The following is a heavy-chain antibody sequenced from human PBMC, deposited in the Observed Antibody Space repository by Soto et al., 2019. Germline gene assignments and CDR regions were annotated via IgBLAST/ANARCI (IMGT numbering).Heavy chain of an antibody. Sequence: PGGSLRLSCAASGFTFSSYAMSWVRQAPGKGLEWVSAISGSGGSTYYADSVKGRFTISRDNSKNTLYLQMNSLRAEDTAVYYCAKGVVVPAAMPLSSGFDYWGQGTLVTVS. CDR2: ISGSGGST. CDR3: AKGVVVPAAMPLSSGFDY. CDR1: GFTFSSYA. J-gene: IGHJ4*02. D-gene: IGHD2-2*01. V-gene: IGHV3-23*01.